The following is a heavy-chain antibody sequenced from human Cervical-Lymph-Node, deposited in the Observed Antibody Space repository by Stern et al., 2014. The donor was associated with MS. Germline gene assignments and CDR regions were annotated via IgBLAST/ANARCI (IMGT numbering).Heavy chain of an antibody. CDR3: ARDEDMSTVTTLFDY. CDR2: ISSRSSYI. J-gene: IGHJ4*02. Sequence: EVQLVESGGGLVKPGGSLRLSCAASGFIFSHYGMNWVRQAPGKGLEGLSSISSRSSYIFYADSVKGRFTVSRDNAKNSLFLQMNNLRAEDTAVYYCARDEDMSTVTTLFDYWGQGTLVAVSS. V-gene: IGHV3-21*01. D-gene: IGHD4-17*01. CDR1: GFIFSHYG.